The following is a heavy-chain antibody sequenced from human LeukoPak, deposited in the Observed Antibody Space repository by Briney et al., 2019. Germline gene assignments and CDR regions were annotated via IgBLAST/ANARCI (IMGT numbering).Heavy chain of an antibody. CDR3: ARRAGAYSHPYDY. CDR1: GFTFSSYA. J-gene: IGHJ4*02. D-gene: IGHD4/OR15-4a*01. Sequence: PGGSLRLSCAASGFTFSSYAMHWVRQAPGKGLEWVSFIYSSVTHYSDSVKGRFTISRDNSKSTLFLQMTSLRAEDTAVYYCARRAGAYSHPYDYWGQGTLVTVSS. CDR2: IYSSVT. V-gene: IGHV3-53*01.